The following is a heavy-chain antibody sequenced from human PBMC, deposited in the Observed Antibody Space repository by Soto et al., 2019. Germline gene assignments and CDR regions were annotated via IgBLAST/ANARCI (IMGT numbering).Heavy chain of an antibody. CDR2: MYYSGSP. CDR1: SGSISSSY. Sequence: ETLSLTCTVSSGSISSSYWSWIRQPPGKGLEWIGYMYYSGSPSYNPSFKSRVSISMNTSKNQFSLKLSSVTAADTAVYYCARDRRGDSYGFFDYWGQGALVTVSS. J-gene: IGHJ4*02. D-gene: IGHD5-18*01. CDR3: ARDRRGDSYGFFDY. V-gene: IGHV4-59*01.